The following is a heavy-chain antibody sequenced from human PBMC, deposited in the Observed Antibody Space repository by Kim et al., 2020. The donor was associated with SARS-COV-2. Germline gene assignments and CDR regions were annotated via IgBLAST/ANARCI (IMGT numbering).Heavy chain of an antibody. CDR1: RYSFTSYW. D-gene: IGHD6-19*01. Sequence: GESLKISCKGSRYSFTSYWIGWVRQMPGKGLEWMGIIYPGDSETRYSPSFQGQVTISADKSISTAYLQWSSLKASDTAMYYCARLTPVAGTNWFDPWGQGTLVTVSS. CDR2: IYPGDSET. V-gene: IGHV5-51*01. CDR3: ARLTPVAGTNWFDP. J-gene: IGHJ5*02.